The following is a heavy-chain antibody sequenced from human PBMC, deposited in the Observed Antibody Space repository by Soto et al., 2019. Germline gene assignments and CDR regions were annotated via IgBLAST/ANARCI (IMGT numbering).Heavy chain of an antibody. J-gene: IGHJ4*02. V-gene: IGHV3-48*01. CDR1: GFTFSSYS. CDR3: ARDRAVAGTYVH. D-gene: IGHD6-19*01. CDR2: ISSSSSTI. Sequence: GGSLRLSCAASGFTFSSYSMNWVRQAPGKGLEWVSYISSSSSTIYYADSVKGRFTISRGNAKNSLYLQMNSLRAEDTAVYYCARDRAVAGTYVHWGQGTLVTVSS.